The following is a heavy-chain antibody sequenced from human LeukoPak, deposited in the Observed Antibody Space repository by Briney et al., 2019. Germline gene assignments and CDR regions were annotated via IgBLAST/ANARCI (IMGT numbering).Heavy chain of an antibody. D-gene: IGHD3-16*01. J-gene: IGHJ4*02. CDR2: ISGSGGST. CDR1: GFTFSSYA. Sequence: GASLRLSCAASGFTFSSYAMSWVRQAPGKGLEWVSAISGSGGSTYYADSVKGRFTISRDNAKNSLYLQMNSLRAEDTAVYYCARDALGFDYWGQGTLVTVSS. CDR3: ARDALGFDY. V-gene: IGHV3-23*01.